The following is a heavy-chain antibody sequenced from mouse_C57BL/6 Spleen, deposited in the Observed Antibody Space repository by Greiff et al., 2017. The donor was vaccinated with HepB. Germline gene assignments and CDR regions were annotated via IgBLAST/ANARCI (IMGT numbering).Heavy chain of an antibody. Sequence: QVQLKESGAELVKPGASVKISCKASGYAFSSYWMNWVKQRPGKGLEWIGQIYPGDGDTNYNGKFKGKATLTADKSSSTAYMQLSSLTSEDSAVYFCARRVTAQAFDYWGQGTTLTVSS. D-gene: IGHD3-2*02. CDR3: ARRVTAQAFDY. CDR2: IYPGDGDT. CDR1: GYAFSSYW. J-gene: IGHJ2*01. V-gene: IGHV1-80*01.